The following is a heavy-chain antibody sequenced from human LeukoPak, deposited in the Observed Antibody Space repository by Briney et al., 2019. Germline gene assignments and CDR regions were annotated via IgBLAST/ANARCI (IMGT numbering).Heavy chain of an antibody. CDR2: ISDSGTT. J-gene: IGHJ4*02. CDR1: GATTSSYY. Sequence: SETLSLTCTVSGATTSSYYWSWIRQPPGEGLEWIGYISDSGTTIYNPSLKSRVTISVDTTKNQFSLRLNSVTAADTAVYYCASPTAVIIFDYWGQGTLVTVSS. CDR3: ASPTAVIIFDY. D-gene: IGHD4-23*01. V-gene: IGHV4-59*08.